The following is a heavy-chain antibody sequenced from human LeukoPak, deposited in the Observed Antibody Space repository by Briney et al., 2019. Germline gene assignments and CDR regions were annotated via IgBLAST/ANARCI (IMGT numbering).Heavy chain of an antibody. V-gene: IGHV1-3*01. CDR1: GYTFTTYA. Sequence: AALVKVSCKASGYTFTTYAMHWVRQAPGQRLEWMGWINAGNGNTKYSQKFQGRVTITRDTSASTAYMELRSLRSDDTAVYYCARVQWLLPCDYWGQGTLVTVSS. CDR3: ARVQWLLPCDY. D-gene: IGHD3-22*01. CDR2: INAGNGNT. J-gene: IGHJ4*02.